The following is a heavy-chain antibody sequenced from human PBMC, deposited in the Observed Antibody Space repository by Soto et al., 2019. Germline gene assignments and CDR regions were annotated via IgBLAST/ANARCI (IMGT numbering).Heavy chain of an antibody. Sequence: SETLSLTCTVAGGSVIGGCDCWTWIRQSSGKGPEWIGYIYYSGTTSYNPSLKSRVTMSRDTSKNLFSLELNSVTAADTAVYYCARGRYSYGHFDFWGRGTLVTVSS. CDR3: ARGRYSYGHFDF. CDR2: IYYSGTT. D-gene: IGHD5-18*01. V-gene: IGHV4-61*01. CDR1: GGSVIGGCDC. J-gene: IGHJ4*02.